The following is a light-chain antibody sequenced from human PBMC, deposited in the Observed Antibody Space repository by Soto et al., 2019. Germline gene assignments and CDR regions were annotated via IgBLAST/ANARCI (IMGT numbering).Light chain of an antibody. CDR3: SSYAGSNNLV. CDR2: EVS. CDR1: SSDVGGYNY. V-gene: IGLV2-8*01. Sequence: QYALTQPPSASGSPGQSVTISCTGTSSDVGGYNYVSWYQQHPGKAPKLMIYEVSKRPSGVPDRFSGPKSGNTASLTVSGLQAEDEADYYCSSYAGSNNLVFGGGTKLTVL. J-gene: IGLJ2*01.